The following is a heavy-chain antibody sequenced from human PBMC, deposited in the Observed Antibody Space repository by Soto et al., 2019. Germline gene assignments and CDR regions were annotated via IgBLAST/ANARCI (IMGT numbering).Heavy chain of an antibody. CDR2: IRSKAYGGTT. CDR3: TRAGVYHDSSGYYYVFDY. Sequence: LILSCTASGFTFGDYAMSWFRHAGLELLDRGGVIRSKAYGGTTEYAASVKGRFTISRDDSKSIAYLQMNSLKTEDTAVYYCTRAGVYHDSSGYYYVFDYWGQGTLVTVSS. J-gene: IGHJ4*02. CDR1: GFTFGDYA. V-gene: IGHV3-49*03. D-gene: IGHD3-22*01.